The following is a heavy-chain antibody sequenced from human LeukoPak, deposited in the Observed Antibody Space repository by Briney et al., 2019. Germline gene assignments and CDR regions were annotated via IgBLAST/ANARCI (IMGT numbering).Heavy chain of an antibody. D-gene: IGHD3-10*01. CDR1: GSSISGYY. J-gene: IGHJ4*02. Sequence: SETLSLTCTVSGSSISGYYWNWIRQPAGKGLEWIGRLHPSGATNYNPSLKSRITMSLDTSKNQFSLKLSSVTTADTAVYYCARSHSNRMVRGVMYFDYWGQGTLVTVSS. V-gene: IGHV4-4*07. CDR3: ARSHSNRMVRGVMYFDY. CDR2: LHPSGAT.